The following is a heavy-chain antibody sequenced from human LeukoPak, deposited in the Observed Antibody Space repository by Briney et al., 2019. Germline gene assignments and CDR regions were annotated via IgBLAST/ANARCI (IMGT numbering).Heavy chain of an antibody. V-gene: IGHV1-2*02. J-gene: IGHJ4*02. Sequence: ASVKVSCKASGYTFTGYYMHWVRQAPGQGLEWMGWINPNSGGTNYAQKFQGRVTVTRGTSIATAYMELNELTSDDTAVYYCAGQKDPRPIDYWGQGTLVTVSS. CDR3: AGQKDPRPIDY. CDR1: GYTFTGYY. CDR2: INPNSGGT.